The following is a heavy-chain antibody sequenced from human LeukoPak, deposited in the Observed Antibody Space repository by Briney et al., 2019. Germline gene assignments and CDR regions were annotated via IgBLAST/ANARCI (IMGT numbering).Heavy chain of an antibody. D-gene: IGHD3-22*01. CDR3: ARLHYDSSGYYPTSRRDIDY. V-gene: IGHV4-39*01. Sequence: SETLSLTCTVSGGSISSSSYYWGWTRQPPGKGLEWIGSIYYSGSTYYNPSLKSRVTISVDTSQNQFSLKLSSVTAADTAVYYCARLHYDSSGYYPTSRRDIDYWGQGTLVTVSS. J-gene: IGHJ4*02. CDR2: IYYSGST. CDR1: GGSISSSSYY.